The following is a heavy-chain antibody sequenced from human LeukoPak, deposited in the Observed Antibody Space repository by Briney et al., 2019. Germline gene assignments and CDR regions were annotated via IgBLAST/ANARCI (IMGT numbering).Heavy chain of an antibody. CDR1: GFTLSSYW. CDR2: IKQDGTEK. V-gene: IGHV3-7*03. CDR3: ARRYFDY. Sequence: GGSLRLSCAASGFTLSSYWMSWVRQAPGKGLEWVANIKQDGTEKYYVDSVKGRFTISRDNAKNLLYPQMNSLRAEDTAVYYCARRYFDYRGQGTRVTVSS. J-gene: IGHJ4*02.